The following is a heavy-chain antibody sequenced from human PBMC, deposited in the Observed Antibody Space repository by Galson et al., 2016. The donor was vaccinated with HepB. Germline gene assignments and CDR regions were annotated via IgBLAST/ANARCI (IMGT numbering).Heavy chain of an antibody. CDR1: GVSTNSYY. V-gene: IGHV4-59*01. Sequence: ETLSLTCTVFGVSTNSYYWSWIRQPPGKGLEWIGYVSYSGSPNYNPSLKSRVTISTDTPKNQVSLKLSSVNAADTAVYYCARDRGQDGGYDWYFDLWGRGTLVTVSS. CDR2: VSYSGSP. D-gene: IGHD5-12*01. J-gene: IGHJ2*01. CDR3: ARDRGQDGGYDWYFDL.